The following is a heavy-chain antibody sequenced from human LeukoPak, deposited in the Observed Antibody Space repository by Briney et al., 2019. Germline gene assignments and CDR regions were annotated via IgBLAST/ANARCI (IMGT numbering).Heavy chain of an antibody. J-gene: IGHJ4*02. CDR2: IDWVGDK. CDR1: GFSLSTSGMC. CDR3: ARTTPYCSGTTEFDY. D-gene: IGHD2-2*01. V-gene: IGHV2-70*11. Sequence: SGPTLVNPTQTLTLTCTFSGFSLSTSGMCVNWIRQPPGKALEWLARIDWVGDKYYSTSLKTRLTISKDTSKNQVVLTVTNMDPVDTATYYCARTTPYCSGTTEFDYWGQGTLVTVSS.